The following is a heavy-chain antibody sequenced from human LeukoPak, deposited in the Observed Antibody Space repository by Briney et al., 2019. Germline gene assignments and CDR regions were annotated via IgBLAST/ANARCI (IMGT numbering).Heavy chain of an antibody. CDR2: INPNSGGA. J-gene: IGHJ4*02. Sequence: ASVKVSCKASGYTFTGYYMHWVRQDPGQGVEWMGWINPNSGGANYAQKFQGRVTMTRDTSISTAYMELSRLRSDDTAVYYCARCRGWYMGYNFDYWGQGTLVTVSS. V-gene: IGHV1-2*02. D-gene: IGHD5-12*01. CDR1: GYTFTGYY. CDR3: ARCRGWYMGYNFDY.